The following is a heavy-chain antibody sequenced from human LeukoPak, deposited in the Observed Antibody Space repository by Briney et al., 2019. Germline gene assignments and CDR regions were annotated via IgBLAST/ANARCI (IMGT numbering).Heavy chain of an antibody. J-gene: IGHJ3*02. CDR1: GFTFSSYA. Sequence: GGSLRLSCAASGFTFSSYAMHWVRQAPGKGLEWVAVISYDGSNKYYADSVKGRFTISRDNSKNTLYLQMNSLRAEDTAVYYCAREWRTVVTAAFDIWGQGTMVTVSS. CDR2: ISYDGSNK. CDR3: AREWRTVVTAAFDI. D-gene: IGHD4-23*01. V-gene: IGHV3-30-3*01.